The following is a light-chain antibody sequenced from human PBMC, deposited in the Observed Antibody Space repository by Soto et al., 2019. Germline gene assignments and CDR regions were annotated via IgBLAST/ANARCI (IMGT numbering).Light chain of an antibody. CDR3: QQYNSYSWT. CDR2: DAS. V-gene: IGKV1-5*01. CDR1: QSISSW. Sequence: DIQMTQSPSSLSASVGDRVTITCRASQSISSWLAWYQQKPGKAPKLLIYDASNLESGVPSRFSGSGSGTEFTLTISSLQPDDFATYYCQQYNSYSWTLGHGTKVDIK. J-gene: IGKJ1*01.